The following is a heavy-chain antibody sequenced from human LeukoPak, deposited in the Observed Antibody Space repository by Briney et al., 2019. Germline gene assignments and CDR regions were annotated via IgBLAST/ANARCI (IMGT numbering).Heavy chain of an antibody. Sequence: SETLSLTCTVSGGSISSSSYYWGWIRQPPGKGLEWIGSIYYSGSTYYYPSLKSRVTISVDTSKNQFSLKLSSVTAADTAVYYCARLRPRWFGELYSFDYWGQGTLVTVSS. D-gene: IGHD3-10*01. V-gene: IGHV4-39*07. CDR1: GGSISSSSYY. CDR2: IYYSGST. J-gene: IGHJ4*02. CDR3: ARLRPRWFGELYSFDY.